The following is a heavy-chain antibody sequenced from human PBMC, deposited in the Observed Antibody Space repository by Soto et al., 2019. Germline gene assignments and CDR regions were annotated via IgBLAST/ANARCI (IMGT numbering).Heavy chain of an antibody. CDR1: GGSFSGYY. D-gene: IGHD3-10*01. J-gene: IGHJ5*02. CDR2: INHSGST. Sequence: PSETLSLTCAAYGGSFSGYYWSWIRQPPGKGLEWIGEINHSGSTNYNPSLKSRVTISVDTSKNQFSLKLSSVTAADTAVYYCARGIYYGSGSYYKGNWFDPWGQGTLVTVSS. V-gene: IGHV4-34*01. CDR3: ARGIYYGSGSYYKGNWFDP.